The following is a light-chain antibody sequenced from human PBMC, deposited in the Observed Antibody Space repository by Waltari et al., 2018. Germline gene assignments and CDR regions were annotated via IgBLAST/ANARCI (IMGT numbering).Light chain of an antibody. Sequence: EIVMTQSPVTLSVSPGERVTLSCRASQSVETRLAWYQQRPGQAPRLLIYDASIRTTDVPARFSARGSGTDFSLTISSLRSEDSAVYFCQHYSGWPYDFGQGTKPQIK. CDR2: DAS. J-gene: IGKJ2*01. CDR3: QHYSGWPYD. V-gene: IGKV3-15*01. CDR1: QSVETR.